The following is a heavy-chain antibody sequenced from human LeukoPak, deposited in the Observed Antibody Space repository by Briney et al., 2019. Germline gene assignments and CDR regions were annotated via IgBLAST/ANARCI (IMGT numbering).Heavy chain of an antibody. CDR2: MYSSGST. CDR1: GGSISGYY. Sequence: KPSETLSLTCTVSGGSISGYYWNWIRQPAGKGLEWIGRMYSSGSTNYSPSLKSRVTMSADTSKNQFSLKLRSVTPADTAVYYCARDRGSGWHLDYWGQGTLVTVSS. J-gene: IGHJ4*02. CDR3: ARDRGSGWHLDY. D-gene: IGHD6-19*01. V-gene: IGHV4-4*07.